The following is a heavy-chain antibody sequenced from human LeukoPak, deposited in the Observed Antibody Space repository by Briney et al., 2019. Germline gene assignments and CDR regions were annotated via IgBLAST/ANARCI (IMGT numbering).Heavy chain of an antibody. D-gene: IGHD4-17*01. CDR3: ARGTTATTILGY. CDR1: GFTFSSYD. V-gene: IGHV3-23*01. Sequence: GGSLRLSCAASGFTFSSYDMYWVRQAPGKGLECVASISRQSGASTYYAASVEGRFTISRDNSRSTLYLEMNSLRAEDTAVYYCARGTTATTILGYWGQGALVTVSS. J-gene: IGHJ4*02. CDR2: ISRQSGAST.